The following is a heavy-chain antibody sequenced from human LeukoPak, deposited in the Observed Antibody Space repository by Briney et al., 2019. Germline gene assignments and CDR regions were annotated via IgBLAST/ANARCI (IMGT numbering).Heavy chain of an antibody. V-gene: IGHV3-53*01. CDR1: GFTVSTNY. CDR2: IYSGGST. J-gene: IGHJ3*02. Sequence: GGSLRLSCVASGFTVSTNYMSWVRQAPGKGLEWVSVIYSGGSTYYADSVKGRFTISRDNAKNSLYLQMNSLRAEATAVYYCAREASRNDAFDIWGQGTMVTVSS. CDR3: AREASRNDAFDI.